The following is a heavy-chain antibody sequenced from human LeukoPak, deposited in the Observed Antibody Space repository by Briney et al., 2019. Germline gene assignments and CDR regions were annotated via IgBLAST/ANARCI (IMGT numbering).Heavy chain of an antibody. CDR1: GYTFTGYD. V-gene: IGHV1-2*02. CDR2: INPNSGGT. Sequence: ASVKVSCKASGYTFTGYDMHWVRQAPGQGLEWMGWINPNSGGTNYAQKFQGRVTMTRDTSISTAYMELSRLRSDDTAVYYCARGGQWLVTYLVWFDPWGQGTLVTVSS. J-gene: IGHJ5*02. CDR3: ARGGQWLVTYLVWFDP. D-gene: IGHD6-19*01.